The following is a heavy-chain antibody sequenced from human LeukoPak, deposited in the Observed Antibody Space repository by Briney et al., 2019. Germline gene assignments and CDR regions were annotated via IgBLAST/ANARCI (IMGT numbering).Heavy chain of an antibody. D-gene: IGHD3-10*01. V-gene: IGHV3-23*01. J-gene: IGHJ4*02. Sequence: PGGSLRLSCAASGFTFSTYSMNWVRQAPGKGLEWVSAISGGGGDTYYADSVKGRFTISRDNSKYTLYLQLDSLRAEDMAVYYCWQYLGVEGGSGFLGGWGRRTLVT. CDR1: GFTFSTYS. CDR2: ISGGGGDT. CDR3: WQYLGVEGGSGFLGG.